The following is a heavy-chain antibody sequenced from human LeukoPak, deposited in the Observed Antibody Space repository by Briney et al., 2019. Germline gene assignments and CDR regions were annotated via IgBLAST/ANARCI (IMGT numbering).Heavy chain of an antibody. D-gene: IGHD1-26*01. V-gene: IGHV4-61*02. CDR3: ARVWADNYYYYYYMDV. CDR1: GYSISSGYY. CDR2: IYTSGST. J-gene: IGHJ6*03. Sequence: SETLSLTCSVSGYSISSGYYWSWIRQPAGKGLEWIGRIYTSGSTNYNPSLKSRVTISVDTSKNQFSLKLSSVTAADTAVYYCARVWADNYYYYYYMDVWGKGTTVTVSS.